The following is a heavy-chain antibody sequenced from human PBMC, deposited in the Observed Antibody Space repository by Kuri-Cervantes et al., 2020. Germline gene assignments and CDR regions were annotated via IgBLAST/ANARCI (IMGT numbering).Heavy chain of an antibody. CDR3: ARDWGGMVRGASLDY. V-gene: IGHV3-23*01. J-gene: IGHJ4*02. Sequence: GESLKISCAASGFTFSSYAMSWVRQAPGKGLEWVSAISGSGGSTYYADSVKGRFTISRDNSKNTLYLQMNSLRAEDTAVYYCARDWGGMVRGASLDYWGQGTLVTVSS. CDR2: ISGSGGST. CDR1: GFTFSSYA. D-gene: IGHD3-10*01.